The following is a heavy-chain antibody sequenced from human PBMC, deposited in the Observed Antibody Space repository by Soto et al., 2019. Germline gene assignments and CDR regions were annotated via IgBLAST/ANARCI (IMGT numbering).Heavy chain of an antibody. J-gene: IGHJ5*02. CDR3: ASDSYYYDSTGSPNWSDP. Sequence: QVQLVKSRAEVKKPGASVKVSCKASGYTFTSYHMHWVRQAPGQGLEWMGIINPSGGSTSYAQKFQGRVTMTRDTSTSTVNMVLSSLRSEDTAVYYCASDSYYYDSTGSPNWSDPWRQGTLLTVSS. D-gene: IGHD3-22*01. V-gene: IGHV1-46*01. CDR1: GYTFTSYH. CDR2: INPSGGST.